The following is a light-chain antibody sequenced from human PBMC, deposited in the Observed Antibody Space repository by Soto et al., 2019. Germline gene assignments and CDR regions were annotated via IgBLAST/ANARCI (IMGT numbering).Light chain of an antibody. CDR3: LPSYSDPRPHVL. CDR1: TGAVTSGHY. V-gene: IGLV7-46*01. CDR2: DTN. Sequence: QAVVTQEPSLTVSPGGTVTLTSGSSTGAVTSGHYPYWFQQVPGQAPRTLIYDTNNKPSWTPARFSGSLLGGKAALTLSGAQPEDEAEYYCLPSYSDPRPHVLFGGGTKLTVL. J-gene: IGLJ2*01.